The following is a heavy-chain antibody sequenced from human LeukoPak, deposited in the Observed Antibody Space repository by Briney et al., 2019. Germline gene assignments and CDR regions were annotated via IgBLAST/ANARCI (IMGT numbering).Heavy chain of an antibody. J-gene: IGHJ5*01. D-gene: IGHD4-17*01. CDR3: VRDREGRYGDPDS. Sequence: GGSLRLSCAASGFTFSVYSMNWVRQAPGKGLEWVSCISSSSSFIYYADSVKGRFTISRDNAKSSLYLQMSSLRVEDTAVYYCVRDREGRYGDPDSWGQGTLVTVSS. CDR1: GFTFSVYS. CDR2: ISSSSSFI. V-gene: IGHV3-21*01.